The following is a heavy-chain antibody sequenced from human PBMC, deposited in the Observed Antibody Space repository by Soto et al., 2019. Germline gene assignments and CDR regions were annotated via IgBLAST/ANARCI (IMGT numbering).Heavy chain of an antibody. CDR1: GFTFSSYA. CDR2: VSAGGDMT. D-gene: IGHD3-10*01. V-gene: IGHV3-23*01. CDR3: ARGDRGGSGSPASYYYSGLDV. Sequence: DVQLLESGGHLVQPGGSLRLSYAASGFTFSSYAMSWVRQAPGKGLEWVSSVSAGGDMTYYSDSVKGRFTISRDISNNALFLQMNSLRIEDTALYYCARGDRGGSGSPASYYYSGLDVWGQGTTVTVS. J-gene: IGHJ6*02.